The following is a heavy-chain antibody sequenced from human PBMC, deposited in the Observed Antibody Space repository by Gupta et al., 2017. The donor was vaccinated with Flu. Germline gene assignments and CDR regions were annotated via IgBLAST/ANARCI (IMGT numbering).Heavy chain of an antibody. V-gene: IGHV1-2*06. CDR1: GYTFTGYY. J-gene: IGHJ4*02. Sequence: QVQLVQSGAEVKKPGASVKVSCKASGYTFTGYYIHWVRQAPGQGLEWLGRISPLDGDTNFAVKFQARVTMTRDTSISTAYLELSGLKSDDTALYYCARGVVGAALDYWGQGTLVTVSS. D-gene: IGHD1-26*01. CDR3: ARGVVGAALDY. CDR2: ISPLDGDT.